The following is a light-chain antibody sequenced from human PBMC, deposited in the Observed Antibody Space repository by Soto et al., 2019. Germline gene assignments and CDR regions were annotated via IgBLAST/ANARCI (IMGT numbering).Light chain of an antibody. CDR3: QQYDYSPRYT. Sequence: DIQMTPSPSSLSASVGDRVTITCQASQDISNRLNWYQQKPGKAPKFLIYDASNLETGVPSRFSGSGSGTDFTFTISSLQPEDIATYYCQQYDYSPRYTFGPGTKLEIK. CDR2: DAS. J-gene: IGKJ2*01. V-gene: IGKV1-33*01. CDR1: QDISNR.